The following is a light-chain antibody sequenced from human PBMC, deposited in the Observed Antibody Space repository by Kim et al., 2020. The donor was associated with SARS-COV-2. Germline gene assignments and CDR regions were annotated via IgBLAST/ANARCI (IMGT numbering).Light chain of an antibody. Sequence: DIQLTQSPSFLSASVGYRVTITCRASQGISSYLAWYQQKPGKAPKLLIYAASTLQSGVPSRFSGSGSGTEFTLTIRSLQPEDFATYYCQQLKSYPITFGQGTRLEIK. J-gene: IGKJ5*01. V-gene: IGKV1-9*01. CDR2: AAS. CDR3: QQLKSYPIT. CDR1: QGISSY.